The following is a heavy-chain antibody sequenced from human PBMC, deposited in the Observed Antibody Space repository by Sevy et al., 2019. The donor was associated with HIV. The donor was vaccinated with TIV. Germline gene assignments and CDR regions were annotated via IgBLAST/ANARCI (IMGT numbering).Heavy chain of an antibody. CDR3: ARGGGTTGLNWFDP. D-gene: IGHD1-7*01. Sequence: ASVKVSCKASGYTFTSYDINWVRQATGQGLEWMGWMNPNSGNTGCAQKFQGRVTMTRNTSISTAYMELSSLRSEDTAVYYCARGGGTTGLNWFDPWGQGTLVTVSS. CDR1: GYTFTSYD. CDR2: MNPNSGNT. J-gene: IGHJ5*02. V-gene: IGHV1-8*01.